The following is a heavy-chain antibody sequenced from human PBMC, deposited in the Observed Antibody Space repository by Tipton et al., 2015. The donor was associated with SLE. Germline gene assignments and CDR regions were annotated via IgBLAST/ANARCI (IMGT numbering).Heavy chain of an antibody. V-gene: IGHV4-61*02. CDR2: IYNTGAT. CDR3: AGTNYDVLTGYHRVDTFDI. CDR1: GGSITSGSFS. Sequence: TLSLTCTVSGGSITSGSFSWSWIRQPARQGLEWIGRIYNTGATYYNPPLKSRVSMSVDTSKNQISLELSAVTAADTAVYYCAGTNYDVLTGYHRVDTFDIWGQGTMVTVSS. D-gene: IGHD3-9*01. J-gene: IGHJ3*02.